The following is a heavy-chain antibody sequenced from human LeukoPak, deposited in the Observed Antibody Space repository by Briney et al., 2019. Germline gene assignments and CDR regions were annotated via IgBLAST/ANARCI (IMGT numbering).Heavy chain of an antibody. CDR3: ARGYDSSGYYHYYYYMDV. Sequence: ASVKVSCKASGYTFTSYDINWVRQATGQGLEWMGWMNPNSGNTGYAQKFQGRVTMTRNTSISTAYMELSSLRSEDTAVYYCARGYDSSGYYHYYYYMDVWGKGTTVTISS. J-gene: IGHJ6*03. V-gene: IGHV1-8*01. D-gene: IGHD3-22*01. CDR1: GYTFTSYD. CDR2: MNPNSGNT.